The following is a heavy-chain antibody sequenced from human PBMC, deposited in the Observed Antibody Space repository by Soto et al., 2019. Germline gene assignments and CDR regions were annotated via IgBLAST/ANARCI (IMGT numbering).Heavy chain of an antibody. V-gene: IGHV3-13*01. Sequence: GGSLRLSCAASGFTFSSYDMHWVRQATGKGLEWVSAIGTAGDTYYPGSVKGRFTISRENAKNSLYLQMNSLRAEDTAVYYCATIAARPHGMDVWGQGTTVTVSS. D-gene: IGHD6-6*01. CDR2: IGTAGDT. J-gene: IGHJ6*02. CDR1: GFTFSSYD. CDR3: ATIAARPHGMDV.